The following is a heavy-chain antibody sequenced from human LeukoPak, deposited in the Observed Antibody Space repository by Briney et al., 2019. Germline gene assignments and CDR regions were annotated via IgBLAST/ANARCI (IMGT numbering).Heavy chain of an antibody. CDR1: GYTFTSYA. V-gene: IGHV1-3*01. CDR3: ARMGYCSSTSCYVYFDY. D-gene: IGHD2-2*01. CDR2: MNAGNGNT. J-gene: IGHJ4*02. Sequence: ASVKVSCKASGYTFTSYAMHWVRQAPGQRLEWMGWMNAGNGNTKYSQKFQGRVTITRDTSASTAYMELSSLRSEDTAVYYCARMGYCSSTSCYVYFDYWGQGTLVTVSS.